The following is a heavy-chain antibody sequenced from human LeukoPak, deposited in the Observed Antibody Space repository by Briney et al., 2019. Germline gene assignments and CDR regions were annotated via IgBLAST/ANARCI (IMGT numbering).Heavy chain of an antibody. D-gene: IGHD6-19*01. V-gene: IGHV4-59*01. CDR3: ASLQCREYYFDY. CDR2: IYYSGST. CDR1: GGSISSYY. Sequence: SETLSLTCTVSGGSISSYYWSWIRQPPGKGLEWIGYIYYSGSTNYNPSLKSRVTISVDTSKNQFSLKLSSVTAADTAVYYCASLQCREYYFDYWGQGTLVTVP. J-gene: IGHJ4*02.